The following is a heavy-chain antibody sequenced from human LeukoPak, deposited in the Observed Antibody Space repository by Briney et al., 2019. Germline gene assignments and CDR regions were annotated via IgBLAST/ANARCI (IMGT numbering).Heavy chain of an antibody. CDR2: ISGSGGST. V-gene: IGHV3-23*01. CDR1: GFTFSSYG. D-gene: IGHD4-17*01. J-gene: IGHJ4*02. CDR3: AKDYPYGPSNY. Sequence: GGSLRLSCAASGFTFSSYGMSWVRQAPGKGLEWVSAISGSGGSTYYADSVKGRFTISRDNSKNTLYLQMNSLRAEDTVVYYCAKDYPYGPSNYWGQGTLVTVSS.